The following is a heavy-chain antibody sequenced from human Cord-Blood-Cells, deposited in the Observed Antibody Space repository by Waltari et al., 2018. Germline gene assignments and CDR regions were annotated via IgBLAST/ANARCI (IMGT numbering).Heavy chain of an antibody. CDR1: GYPFTSYA. CDR2: INAGNGNT. J-gene: IGHJ4*02. D-gene: IGHD6-13*01. CDR3: ASSYSSSWYDFDY. V-gene: IGHV1-3*01. Sequence: QVQLVQSGAEVKKPGASVTVSCKASGYPFTSYALHWVRQAPGQRLEWMGWINAGNGNTKYSQKFQGRVTITRDTSASTAYRELSSLRSEDTAVYYCASSYSSSWYDFDYWGQGTLVTVSS.